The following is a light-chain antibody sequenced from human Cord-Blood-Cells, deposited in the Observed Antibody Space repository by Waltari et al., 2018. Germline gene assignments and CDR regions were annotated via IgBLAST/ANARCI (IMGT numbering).Light chain of an antibody. CDR2: EDN. J-gene: IGLJ3*02. V-gene: IGLV6-57*02. CDR3: QSYDSSNWV. CDR1: SGSIASTH. Sequence: NFMLTQPHSVSESPGKTVTISCTVSSGSIASTHGQWYQQRPGSAPTTVIYEDNQRPSGVPDRFSGSIDSSSNSASLTISGLKTEDEADYYCQSYDSSNWVFGGGTKLTVL.